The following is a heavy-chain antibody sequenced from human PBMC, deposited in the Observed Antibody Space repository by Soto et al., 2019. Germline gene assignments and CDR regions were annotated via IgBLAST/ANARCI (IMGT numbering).Heavy chain of an antibody. CDR1: GGTFSSYT. Sequence: QVQLVQSGAEVKKPGSSVKVSCKASGGTFSSYTISWVRQAPGQGLEWMGRIIPILGIANYAQKFQGRVTITADKSTSTAYMERSSLRSEDTAVYYCARGGGVVPAPMDVWGKGTTVTVSS. CDR3: ARGGGVVPAPMDV. CDR2: IIPILGIA. V-gene: IGHV1-69*02. D-gene: IGHD2-2*01. J-gene: IGHJ6*03.